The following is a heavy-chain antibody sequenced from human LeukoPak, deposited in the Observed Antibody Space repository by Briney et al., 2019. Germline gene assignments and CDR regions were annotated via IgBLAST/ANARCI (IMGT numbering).Heavy chain of an antibody. CDR3: ARGPTRANSTDY. Sequence: TGGSLRLSCAASGFTFCSYWMNWARQAPGKGLEWVANIKQDGSEKYYVDSVKGRFTISRDNAKNSLYLQMNSLRAEDTAVYYCARGPTRANSTDYWGQGALVTVSS. D-gene: IGHD2/OR15-2a*01. CDR2: IKQDGSEK. CDR1: GFTFCSYW. V-gene: IGHV3-7*01. J-gene: IGHJ4*02.